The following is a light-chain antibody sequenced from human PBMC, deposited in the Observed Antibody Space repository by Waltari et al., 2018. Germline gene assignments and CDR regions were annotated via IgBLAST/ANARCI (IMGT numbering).Light chain of an antibody. CDR3: QHRDHWPPDAT. Sequence: EIVLTQSPGTLSLSPGERASLSCRASRSVSSTYLAWYQQKPGQAPRLLIYGASSRATGIPARFSGSGSGTDFTLTISSLAPEDFAVYYCQHRDHWPPDATFGPGTKVDI. V-gene: IGKV3D-20*02. CDR1: RSVSSTY. CDR2: GAS. J-gene: IGKJ3*01.